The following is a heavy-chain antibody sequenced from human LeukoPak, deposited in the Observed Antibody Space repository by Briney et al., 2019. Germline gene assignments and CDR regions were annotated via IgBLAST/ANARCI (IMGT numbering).Heavy chain of an antibody. Sequence: GGSLRLSCAASGFTFSSYGMHWVRQAPGKGLEWVAVIWYDGSNKYYADSVKGRFTISRDNSKNTLYLQMNGLRAEDTAVYYCARGQPRGPPYYGMDVWGQGTTVTVSS. V-gene: IGHV3-33*01. CDR2: IWYDGSNK. CDR3: ARGQPRGPPYYGMDV. J-gene: IGHJ6*02. CDR1: GFTFSSYG.